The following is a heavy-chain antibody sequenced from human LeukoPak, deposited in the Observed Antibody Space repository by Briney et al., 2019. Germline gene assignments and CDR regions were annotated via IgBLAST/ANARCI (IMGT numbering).Heavy chain of an antibody. Sequence: SETLSLTCAVYGGSFSGYYWSWIRQPPGKGLEWIGEINHSGSTNYNPSLKSRVTISVDTSKNQFSLKLSSVTAADTAVYYCARPSPAAEDAFDIWGQGTMVTVSS. CDR3: ARPSPAAEDAFDI. CDR1: GGSFSGYY. CDR2: INHSGST. V-gene: IGHV4-34*01. D-gene: IGHD2-2*01. J-gene: IGHJ3*02.